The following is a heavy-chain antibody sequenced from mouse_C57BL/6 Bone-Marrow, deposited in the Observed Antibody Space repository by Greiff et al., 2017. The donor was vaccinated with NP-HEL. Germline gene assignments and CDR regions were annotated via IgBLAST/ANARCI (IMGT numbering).Heavy chain of an antibody. CDR3: ARKPYDYDVGYAMDY. V-gene: IGHV5-4*01. J-gene: IGHJ4*01. D-gene: IGHD2-4*01. Sequence: EVHLVESGGGLVKPGGSLKLSCAASGFTFSSYAMSWVRQTPEKRLEWVATISDGGSYTYYPDNVKGRFTISRDNAKNNLYLQMSHLKSEDTAMYYCARKPYDYDVGYAMDYWGQGTSVTVSS. CDR1: GFTFSSYA. CDR2: ISDGGSYT.